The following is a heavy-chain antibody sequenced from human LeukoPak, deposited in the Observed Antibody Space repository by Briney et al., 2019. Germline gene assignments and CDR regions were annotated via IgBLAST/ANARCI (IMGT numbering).Heavy chain of an antibody. CDR1: GGSLSSGSYY. CDR2: IYTSGST. Sequence: SETLSLTCTVSGGSLSSGSYYWSWIRQPAGKGLEWIGRIYTSGSTNYNPSLKSRVTISVGTSKNQFSLRLSSVTAADTAVYFCARDGLATYYYYYYMDVWGKGTTVTVSS. V-gene: IGHV4-61*02. J-gene: IGHJ6*03. D-gene: IGHD6-6*01. CDR3: ARDGLATYYYYYYMDV.